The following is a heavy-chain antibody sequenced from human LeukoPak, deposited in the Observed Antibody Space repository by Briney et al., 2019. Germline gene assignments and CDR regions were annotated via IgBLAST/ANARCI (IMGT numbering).Heavy chain of an antibody. D-gene: IGHD4-17*01. J-gene: IGHJ4*02. Sequence: GGSLRLSCEASGFTLSSHWMTWVRQAPGKGLEWVANIKQDGSEKYYVDSVKGRFTISRDNAKNSMYLQMNSLRAEDAAVYYCARDGYGDYVFDYWGQGTLVTVSS. V-gene: IGHV3-7*01. CDR3: ARDGYGDYVFDY. CDR2: IKQDGSEK. CDR1: GFTLSSHW.